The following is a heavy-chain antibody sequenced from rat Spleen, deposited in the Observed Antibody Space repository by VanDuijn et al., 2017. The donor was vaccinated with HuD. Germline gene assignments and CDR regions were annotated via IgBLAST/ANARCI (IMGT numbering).Heavy chain of an antibody. V-gene: IGHV5-29*01. Sequence: EVQLVESGGGLVQPGGTLKLSCAASGITFSNYAMAWVRQAPTKGLEWVATINFDGSSTYYRDSVRGRFSISRDNARSTLYLQMDSLRSEDTATYYCARCFASWGQGTLVTVSS. J-gene: IGHJ3*01. CDR1: GITFSNYA. CDR3: ARCFAS. CDR2: INFDGSST.